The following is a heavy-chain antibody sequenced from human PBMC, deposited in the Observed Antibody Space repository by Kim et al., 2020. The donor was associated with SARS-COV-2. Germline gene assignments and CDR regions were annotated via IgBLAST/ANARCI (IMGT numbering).Heavy chain of an antibody. CDR2: ITGSGDTT. J-gene: IGHJ4*02. CDR3: ANPRQPDY. Sequence: GGSLRLSCVASGFTFSNYGMTWVRQAPGGGLEWVSGITGSGDTTAYADSVKGRFTISRDNSKNTLYLQMSSLGAEDTAIYYCANPRQPDYWGQGTLVTVS. V-gene: IGHV3-23*01. D-gene: IGHD6-13*01. CDR1: GFTFSNYG.